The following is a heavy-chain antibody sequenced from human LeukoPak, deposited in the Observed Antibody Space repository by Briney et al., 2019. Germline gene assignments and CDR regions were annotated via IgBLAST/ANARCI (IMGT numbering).Heavy chain of an antibody. CDR1: GFTFSNYS. V-gene: IGHV3-21*01. CDR3: ARGVIVSKRGPKGYFDY. J-gene: IGHJ4*02. D-gene: IGHD5/OR15-5a*01. Sequence: GGSLRLSCAASGFTFSNYSMNWVRQAPGKGLGWVSSISSSSSYIYYAASVKGRFTISRDNAKNSLYLQMNSLRAEDTAVYYCARGVIVSKRGPKGYFDYWGQGTLVTVSS. CDR2: ISSSSSYI.